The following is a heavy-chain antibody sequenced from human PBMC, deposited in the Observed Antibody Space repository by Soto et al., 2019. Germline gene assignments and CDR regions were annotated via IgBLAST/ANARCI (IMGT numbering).Heavy chain of an antibody. CDR1: GFSLSTSGVA. CDR2: LYWNDDK. V-gene: IGHV2-5*01. J-gene: IGHJ4*02. Sequence: SGPTLVNPTQTLTLTCTFSGFSLSTSGVAVVWIRQPPGKALEWLALLYWNDDKRYTPSLKSRLTITKDTSKNQVVLTMTNMDPVDKATYYCAHLTLILPATIEVVDYWGQGTLVTVSS. D-gene: IGHD2-2*02. CDR3: AHLTLILPATIEVVDY.